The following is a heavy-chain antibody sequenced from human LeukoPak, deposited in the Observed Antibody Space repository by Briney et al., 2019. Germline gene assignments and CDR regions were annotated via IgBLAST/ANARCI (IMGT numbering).Heavy chain of an antibody. V-gene: IGHV5-10-1*01. CDR3: ASRPFETTVVPWDFY. CDR2: IDPSDSNV. D-gene: IGHD4-23*01. Sequence: GESLKISCKGSGYIFTNYWISWLRQMPGKGLEWMGKIDPSDSNVNYSPSFQGHVTISADKSINTAYLQWSSLKASDTAIYYCASRPFETTVVPWDFYWGQGTQVTVSS. J-gene: IGHJ4*02. CDR1: GYIFTNYW.